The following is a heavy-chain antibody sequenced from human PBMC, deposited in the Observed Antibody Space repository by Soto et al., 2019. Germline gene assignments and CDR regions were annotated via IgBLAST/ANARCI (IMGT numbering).Heavy chain of an antibody. CDR2: IRGKAYGGTT. D-gene: IGHD2-21*02. CDR3: TRDGFVGVTAIIE. CDR1: GFTFGVYA. V-gene: IGHV3-49*03. J-gene: IGHJ4*02. Sequence: RSLRLSCTASGFTFGVYAISWFRQPAGKGLEWVGFIRGKAYGGTTEYSASVKGRFTISRDDSKSIAYLQMNSLKTEDIAVYYCTRDGFVGVTAIIEWGQGNLVTLAS.